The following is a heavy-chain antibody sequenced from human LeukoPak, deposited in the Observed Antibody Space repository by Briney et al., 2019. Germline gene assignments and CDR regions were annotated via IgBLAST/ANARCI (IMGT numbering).Heavy chain of an antibody. CDR3: ASSRRYSSGWYGNY. D-gene: IGHD6-19*01. V-gene: IGHV1-18*01. CDR2: ISAYNGNT. Sequence: ASVKVSCKASGYTFTSYGISWVRQAPGQGHEWMGWISAYNGNTNYAQKLQGGVTMTTDTSTSTAYMELRSLRSDDTAVYYCASSRRYSSGWYGNYWGQGTLVTVSS. J-gene: IGHJ4*02. CDR1: GYTFTSYG.